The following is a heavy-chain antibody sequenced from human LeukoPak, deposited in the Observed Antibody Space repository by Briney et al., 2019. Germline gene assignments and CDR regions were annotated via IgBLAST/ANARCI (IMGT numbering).Heavy chain of an antibody. CDR1: GGSISSGGYY. Sequence: PSETLSLTCTVSGGSISSGGYYWSWIRQHPGKGLEWNGYIYYSGSTYYNPSLKSRVTISVDTSKNQFSLKLSSVTAADTAVYYCARGLPGTPSRFGELLNWFDPWGQGTLVTVSS. CDR2: IYYSGST. V-gene: IGHV4-31*03. J-gene: IGHJ5*02. CDR3: ARGLPGTPSRFGELLNWFDP. D-gene: IGHD3-10*01.